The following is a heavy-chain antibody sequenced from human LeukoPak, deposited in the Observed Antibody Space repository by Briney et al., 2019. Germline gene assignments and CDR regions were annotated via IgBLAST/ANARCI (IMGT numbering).Heavy chain of an antibody. CDR3: ARDQEHSGSYYRYFDY. V-gene: IGHV4-59*01. D-gene: IGHD1-26*01. CDR2: IYSRGLTRGST. J-gene: IGHJ4*02. Sequence: PSETLSLTCTVSGGSLSSYYWSWIRQPPGKGLEWIGYIYSRGLTRGSTNYNPSLKSRVTISVDTSKNQFSLKLSSVTAADTAVYYCARDQEHSGSYYRYFDYWGQGTLVTVSS. CDR1: GGSLSSYY.